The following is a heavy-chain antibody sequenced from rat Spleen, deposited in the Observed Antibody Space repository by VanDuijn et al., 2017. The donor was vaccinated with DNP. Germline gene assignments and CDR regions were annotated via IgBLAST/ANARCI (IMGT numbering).Heavy chain of an antibody. D-gene: IGHD1-5*01. V-gene: IGHV5-17*01. Sequence: EVQLVESGGGLVQPGRSLKLSCAASGFTFSDYAMAWVRQAPKKGLEWVATISTSGSRPYSPDSVKGRFTISRDTAKSSLYLQMNSLQTADTATYYCARDIGTTSFDYWGQGVMVTVSS. CDR2: ISTSGSRP. CDR3: ARDIGTTSFDY. J-gene: IGHJ2*01. CDR1: GFTFSDYA.